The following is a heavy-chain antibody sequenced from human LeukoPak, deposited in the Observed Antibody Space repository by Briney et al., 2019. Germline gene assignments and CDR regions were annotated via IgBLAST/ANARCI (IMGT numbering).Heavy chain of an antibody. J-gene: IGHJ3*02. CDR1: GYTFTSNS. D-gene: IGHD1-1*01. CDR3: ARDFNWASDI. V-gene: IGHV1-3*01. CDR2: INADTGIR. Sequence: ASVKVSRKTSGYTFTSNSMHWVRQAPGQRLEWMGWINADTGIRRYSENFQGRVTITTDTSARSAYMELSSLTSEDTAVYYCARDFNWASDIWGQGTMVTVSS.